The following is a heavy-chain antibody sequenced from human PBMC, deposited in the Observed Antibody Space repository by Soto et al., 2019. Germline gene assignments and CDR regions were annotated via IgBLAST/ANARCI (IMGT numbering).Heavy chain of an antibody. D-gene: IGHD2-2*01. CDR1: GYTFTNYG. Sequence: QVQLVQSGAEVKKPGASVKVSCKASGYTFTNYGISWVRQAPGQGLEWLGWVSAYNGEKRYAQRVQARVIMTTDTSTTTAYMELRSLRSDDTAVYYCSRGTSLPASGDYWGQGTRVTVSS. V-gene: IGHV1-18*01. CDR3: SRGTSLPASGDY. J-gene: IGHJ4*01. CDR2: VSAYNGEK.